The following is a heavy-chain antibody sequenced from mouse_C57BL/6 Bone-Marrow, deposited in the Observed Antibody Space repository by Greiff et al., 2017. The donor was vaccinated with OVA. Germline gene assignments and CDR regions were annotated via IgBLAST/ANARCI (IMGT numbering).Heavy chain of an antibody. CDR3: ARWGGYDGALYYFDY. Sequence: VQLQQPGAELVKPGASVKLSCKASGYTFTSYWMHWVTQRPGQGLEWIGMIHPNSGSTNYNEKFKSKATLTVDKSSSTAYMQLSSLTSEDSAVYYCARWGGYDGALYYFDYWGQGTTLTVSS. J-gene: IGHJ2*01. CDR1: GYTFTSYW. V-gene: IGHV1-64*01. D-gene: IGHD2-2*01. CDR2: IHPNSGST.